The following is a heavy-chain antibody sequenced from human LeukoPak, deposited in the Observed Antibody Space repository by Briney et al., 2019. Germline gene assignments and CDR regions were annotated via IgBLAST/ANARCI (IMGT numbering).Heavy chain of an antibody. CDR2: IYYTGST. J-gene: IGHJ4*02. Sequence: TSETLSLTCSVSGGSISSLYWSWIRQPPGKGLEWIGYIYYTGSTNYNPSLKSRVTISVDTSKNQFSLNLRSVTAADTAVYYCARAGSGWSFDYWGQGTLVTVSS. D-gene: IGHD6-19*01. CDR3: ARAGSGWSFDY. CDR1: GGSISSLY. V-gene: IGHV4-59*01.